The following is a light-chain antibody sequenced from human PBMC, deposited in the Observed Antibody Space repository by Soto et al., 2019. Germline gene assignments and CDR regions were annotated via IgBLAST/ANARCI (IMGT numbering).Light chain of an antibody. J-gene: IGLJ3*02. CDR3: QTWGAGMV. CDR2: LNSDGSH. V-gene: IGLV4-69*01. Sequence: QPVLTQSPSASASLGASVKLTCTLSSGHSDYAIAWHQQQPEKGPRYLMKLNSDGSHSKGDGIPDRFSGSSSGAERYLTLSSLQSDDEADYHCQTWGAGMVFGGGTKLTVL. CDR1: SGHSDYA.